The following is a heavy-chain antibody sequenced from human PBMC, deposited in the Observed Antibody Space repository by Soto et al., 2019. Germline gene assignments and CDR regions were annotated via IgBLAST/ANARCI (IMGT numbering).Heavy chain of an antibody. D-gene: IGHD3-22*01. Sequence: GSLILSCAASGFTFSSCAMGWVRQAPGKGLEWVSGISGNGGSTYYADSVKGRFTISRDTSKNTLYLQMDSLGAEDTAIYYCATVVGDGNDYYDFWGQGTLVTVSS. J-gene: IGHJ4*02. CDR3: ATVVGDGNDYYDF. CDR2: ISGNGGST. V-gene: IGHV3-23*01. CDR1: GFTFSSCA.